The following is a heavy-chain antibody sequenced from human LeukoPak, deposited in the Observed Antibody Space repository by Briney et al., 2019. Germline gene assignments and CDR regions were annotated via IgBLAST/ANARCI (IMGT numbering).Heavy chain of an antibody. CDR2: INHSGST. Sequence: SETLSLTCAVYGGSFSGYYWSWIRQPPGKGLEWIGEINHSGSTNYNPSLKSRVTISVDTSKNQFSLKLSSVTAADTAVYYCARVSFGSGYYNYMDVWGKGTTVTVSS. J-gene: IGHJ6*03. CDR3: ARVSFGSGYYNYMDV. V-gene: IGHV4-34*01. D-gene: IGHD3-10*01. CDR1: GGSFSGYY.